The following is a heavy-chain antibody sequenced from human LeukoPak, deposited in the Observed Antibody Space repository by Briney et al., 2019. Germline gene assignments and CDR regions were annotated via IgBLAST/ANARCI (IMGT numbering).Heavy chain of an antibody. J-gene: IGHJ2*01. CDR2: IYTRGST. D-gene: IGHD5-18*01. Sequence: SQTLSLTCSFPGASISSGIYYWNWIRQPAGKGLEWIGRIYTRGSTNYNPSLKSRVTISVDTSKNQFSLKLSSVTAADTAVYYCAREVGGYSYGYRPTELYWYFDLWGRGTLVTVSS. V-gene: IGHV4-61*02. CDR3: AREVGGYSYGYRPTELYWYFDL. CDR1: GASISSGIYY.